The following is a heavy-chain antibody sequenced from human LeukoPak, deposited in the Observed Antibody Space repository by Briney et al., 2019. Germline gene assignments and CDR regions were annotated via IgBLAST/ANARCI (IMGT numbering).Heavy chain of an antibody. J-gene: IGHJ4*02. Sequence: GRSLRLSCAASGFTFSSYAMHWVRQAPGKGLEWVAFIRYDGSNKYYADSVKGRFTISRDNSKNTLYLQMNSLRAEDTAVYYCAKDHPYYDSSGYFGRYFDYWGQGTLVTVSS. CDR3: AKDHPYYDSSGYFGRYFDY. CDR2: IRYDGSNK. CDR1: GFTFSSYA. D-gene: IGHD3-22*01. V-gene: IGHV3-30*02.